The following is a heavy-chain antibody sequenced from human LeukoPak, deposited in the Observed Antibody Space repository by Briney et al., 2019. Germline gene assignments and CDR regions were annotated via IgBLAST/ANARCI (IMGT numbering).Heavy chain of an antibody. J-gene: IGHJ4*02. V-gene: IGHV3-11*01. CDR3: ARTRTNYYFDY. CDR1: GYSFSDYS. CDR2: ISSSGGTM. D-gene: IGHD1-1*01. Sequence: PGGSLRLSCAASGYSFSDYSISWIRQAPGKGLVWISYISSSGGTMTYADSVRGRFTISRDNAKNSLYLEMTSLRAEDTAVYYCARTRTNYYFDYWGQGTLVTFSS.